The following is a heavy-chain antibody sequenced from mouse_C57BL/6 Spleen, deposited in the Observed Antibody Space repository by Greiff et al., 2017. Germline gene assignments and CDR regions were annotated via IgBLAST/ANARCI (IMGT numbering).Heavy chain of an antibody. CDR3: ARDRHYYGSSYPAY. V-gene: IGHV5-4*01. CDR1: GFTFSSYA. Sequence: VQLQQSGGGLVKPGGSLKLSCAASGFTFSSYAMSWVRQTPEKRLEWVATISDGGSYTYYPDNVKGRFTISRDNAKNNLYLQMSHLKSEDTAMYSCARDRHYYGSSYPAYWGQGTLVTVSA. D-gene: IGHD1-1*01. J-gene: IGHJ3*01. CDR2: ISDGGSYT.